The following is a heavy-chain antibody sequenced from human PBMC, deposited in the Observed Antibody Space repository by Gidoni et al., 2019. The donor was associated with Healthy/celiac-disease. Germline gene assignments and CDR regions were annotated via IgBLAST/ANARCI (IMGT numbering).Heavy chain of an antibody. CDR1: GFTFSSNG. V-gene: IGHV3-33*01. CDR3: ARDPYSHCGGDCGRYFQH. Sequence: QVQLVESGGGVVQPGRSLRLSCAASGFTFSSNGRHWVRQAPGKGLGWVAVIWYDGSNKYYADAVKGRFTISRDNSKNTLYLQMNSLRAEDTAVYYCARDPYSHCGGDCGRYFQHWGQGTLVTVSS. J-gene: IGHJ1*01. D-gene: IGHD2-21*02. CDR2: IWYDGSNK.